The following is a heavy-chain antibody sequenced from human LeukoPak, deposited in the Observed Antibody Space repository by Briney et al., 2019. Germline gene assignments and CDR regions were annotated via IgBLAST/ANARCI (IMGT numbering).Heavy chain of an antibody. V-gene: IGHV3-21*01. D-gene: IGHD6-19*01. J-gene: IGHJ5*02. CDR3: ASPPIAGAGLFDP. CDR1: GFTLSIYA. CDR2: ISSSSSYI. Sequence: GGSLRLSCAASGFTLSIYAMSWVRKAPGKGLEWVSSISSSSSYIYYADSVKGRFTISRDNAKNSLYLQMNSLRAEDTAVYYCASPPIAGAGLFDPWGQGTLVTVSS.